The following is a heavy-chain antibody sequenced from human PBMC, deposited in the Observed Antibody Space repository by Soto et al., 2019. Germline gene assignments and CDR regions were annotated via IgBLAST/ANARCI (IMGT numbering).Heavy chain of an antibody. J-gene: IGHJ5*02. CDR1: GVSFNSYD. D-gene: IGHD2-15*01. Sequence: QAHLVESGGGVVQTGTSLRLPCAASGVSFNSYDLHRVRQAPGKGPEWVAIISYDGSNTYYSDSVRGRFTISRDNSKDTLYLQMHSLRSEDTAIYYCARISRYCSGGDCHAWGQGTQVTVSS. CDR3: ARISRYCSGGDCHA. CDR2: ISYDGSNT. V-gene: IGHV3-30*03.